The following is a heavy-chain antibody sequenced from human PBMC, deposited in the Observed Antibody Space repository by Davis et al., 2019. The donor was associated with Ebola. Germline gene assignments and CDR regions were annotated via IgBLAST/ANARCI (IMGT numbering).Heavy chain of an antibody. CDR2: IKQDGSEK. J-gene: IGHJ4*02. CDR3: ARAPTIVATTDYFDY. D-gene: IGHD5-12*01. V-gene: IGHV3-7*01. Sequence: PGGSLRLSCAASGFTFSSYWMNWVRQAPGKGLEWVAIIKQDGSEKYYVDSVKGRFTISRDNAKNSLYLQMNSLRAEDTAVYYCARAPTIVATTDYFDYWGQGTLVTVSS. CDR1: GFTFSSYW.